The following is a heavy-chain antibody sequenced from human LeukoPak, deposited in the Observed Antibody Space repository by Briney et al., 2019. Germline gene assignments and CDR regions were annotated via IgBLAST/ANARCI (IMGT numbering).Heavy chain of an antibody. Sequence: ASVRVSCKASGYTFTGYYMHWVRQAPGQGLEWMGWINPNSGGTNYAQMFQGRVTMTRDTSISTAYMELSRLRSDDTAVYYCARLNYYVSKAPWGQGTLVTVSS. J-gene: IGHJ4*02. CDR2: INPNSGGT. V-gene: IGHV1-2*02. CDR1: GYTFTGYY. CDR3: ARLNYYVSKAP. D-gene: IGHD3-10*02.